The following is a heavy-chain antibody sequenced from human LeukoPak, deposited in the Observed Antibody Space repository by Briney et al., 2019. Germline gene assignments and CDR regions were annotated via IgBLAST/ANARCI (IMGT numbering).Heavy chain of an antibody. D-gene: IGHD6-19*01. J-gene: IGHJ4*02. CDR2: SSSSSSYI. CDR3: ARERAVAGLDY. CDR1: GFTSSSYS. Sequence: PGGSLRLSCAASGFTSSSYSMNWVRQAPGKGLEWVSSSSSSSSYIYYADSVKGRFTISRDNAKNSLYLQMNSLRAEDTAVYYCARERAVAGLDYWGQGTLVTVSS. V-gene: IGHV3-21*01.